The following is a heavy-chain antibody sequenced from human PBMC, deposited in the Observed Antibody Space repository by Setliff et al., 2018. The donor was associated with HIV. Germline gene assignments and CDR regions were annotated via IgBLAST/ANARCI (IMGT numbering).Heavy chain of an antibody. D-gene: IGHD2-15*01. CDR1: GHTFINYY. CDR2: IYSGGGST. J-gene: IGHJ4*02. CDR3: AKDGISGGAYPPYYFDY. V-gene: IGHV1-46*01. Sequence: ASVKVSCKAPGHTFINYYIHWVRQAPGQGLEWMGIIYSGGGSTNYAQKFQGRITMTSDTSTSTVYMELSSLRSEDSAVYYCAKDGISGGAYPPYYFDYWGQGTLVTVSS.